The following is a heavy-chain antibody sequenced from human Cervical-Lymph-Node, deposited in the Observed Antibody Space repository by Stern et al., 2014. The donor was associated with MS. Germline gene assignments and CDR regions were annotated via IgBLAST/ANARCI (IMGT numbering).Heavy chain of an antibody. CDR2: INAGNGNT. J-gene: IGHJ2*01. CDR3: ERGAGVYWYFDL. D-gene: IGHD3-10*01. CDR1: GYTFMTYA. V-gene: IGHV1-3*01. Sequence: VQLVESGAEVKKPGASVKVSCKASGYTFMTYAMHWVRQAPGQRLEWMGWINAGNGNTKYSQKFQGRVTITRDTSASTAYMELSSLRSEDTAVYYCERGAGVYWYFDLWGRGTLVTVCS.